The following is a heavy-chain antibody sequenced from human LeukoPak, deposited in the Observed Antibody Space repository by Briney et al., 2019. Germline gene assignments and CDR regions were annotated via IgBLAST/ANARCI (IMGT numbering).Heavy chain of an antibody. Sequence: KASETLSLTCTVSGVSISSGGYYWSWIRQHPGKGLEWIGYIYYSGSSYYNPSLKSRIAISVDTSKNQFSLELSSVTAADTAVYYCARGGRSLVAAQFDLWGRGTLVTVSS. CDR2: IYYSGSS. CDR3: ARGGRSLVAAQFDL. CDR1: GVSISSGGYY. D-gene: IGHD2-15*01. V-gene: IGHV4-31*03. J-gene: IGHJ2*01.